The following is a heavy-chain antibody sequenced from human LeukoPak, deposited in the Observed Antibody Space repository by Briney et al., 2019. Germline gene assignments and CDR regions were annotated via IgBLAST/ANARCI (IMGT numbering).Heavy chain of an antibody. CDR2: IYYSGST. D-gene: IGHD1-14*01. V-gene: IGHV4-39*02. Sequence: SETLSLTCTVSGASISGSSYYWGWIRQPPGKGLESIGTIYYSGSTYYHPSLKSRVTISIDTSKNHFSLKLSSVTAADTAVYYCATRSGIGYYFDYWGQGTLVTVSS. CDR1: GASISGSSYY. CDR3: ATRSGIGYYFDY. J-gene: IGHJ4*02.